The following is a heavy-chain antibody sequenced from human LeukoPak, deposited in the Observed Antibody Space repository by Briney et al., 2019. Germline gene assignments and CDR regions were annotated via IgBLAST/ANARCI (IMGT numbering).Heavy chain of an antibody. CDR1: GYTFTAYY. D-gene: IGHD3-22*01. J-gene: IGHJ3*02. CDR2: INPNSGGT. CDR3: ARARSHYDSSDYLPGEI. Sequence: ASVKVSCKASGYTFTAYYIHWVRQAPGQGLEWMGWINPNSGGTNYAQKFQGRVTMTRDTSISTAYMELSSLRSDDTAVYYCARARSHYDSSDYLPGEIWGQGTMVTVSS. V-gene: IGHV1-2*02.